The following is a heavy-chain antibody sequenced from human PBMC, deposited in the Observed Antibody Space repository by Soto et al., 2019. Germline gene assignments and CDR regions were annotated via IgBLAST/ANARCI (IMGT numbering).Heavy chain of an antibody. CDR3: ARVSGWVQMSFYFGY. Sequence: QVHLQESGPGLVVPSGTLSLTCAVSGDSLSSSNWWSWVRQPPGQGLGWIGESYHSGSTNYNESLKRRATISLDESRTQFPLNLYSATDANTAVYYCARVSGWVQMSFYFGYWGQGALVTVSS. CDR2: SYHSGST. V-gene: IGHV4-4*02. D-gene: IGHD3-10*01. CDR1: GDSLSSSNW. J-gene: IGHJ4*02.